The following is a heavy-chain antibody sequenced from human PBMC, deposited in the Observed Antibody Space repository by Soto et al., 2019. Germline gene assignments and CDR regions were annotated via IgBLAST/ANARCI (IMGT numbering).Heavy chain of an antibody. CDR1: GFTFSSYS. J-gene: IGHJ3*02. CDR3: ARGEVRVAFDI. CDR2: ISSSSSYI. Sequence: EVQLVESGGGLVKPGGSLRLSCAASGFTFSSYSMKWVRQAPGKGLEWVSSISSSSSYIYYADSVKGRFTISRDNAKNSLYLKMNSLRAEDTAGYYCARGEVRVAFDIWGQGTMVTVSS. V-gene: IGHV3-21*01.